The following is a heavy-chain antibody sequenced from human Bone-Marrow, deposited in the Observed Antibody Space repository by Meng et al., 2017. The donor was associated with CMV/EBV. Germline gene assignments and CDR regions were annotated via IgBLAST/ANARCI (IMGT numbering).Heavy chain of an antibody. CDR3: AREGQEYCTNGVCYTGVPFDY. D-gene: IGHD2-8*01. Sequence: GGSLRLSCAASGFTFSNYALNWVRQAPGKGLEWVAIISYDGSNKYFAASVKGRFIISRDNSKNKLYLQMNSMRVEDTAVYYCAREGQEYCTNGVCYTGVPFDYWGQGTLVTVSS. CDR2: ISYDGSNK. J-gene: IGHJ4*02. V-gene: IGHV3-30-3*01. CDR1: GFTFSNYA.